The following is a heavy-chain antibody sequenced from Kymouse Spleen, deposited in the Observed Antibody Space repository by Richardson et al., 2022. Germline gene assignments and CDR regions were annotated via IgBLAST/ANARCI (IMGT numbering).Heavy chain of an antibody. CDR2: INHSGST. CDR3: ARNGVAAADFDY. Sequence: QVQLQQWGAGLLKPSETLSLTCAVYGGSFSGYYWSWIRQPPGKGLEWIGEINHSGSTNYNPSLKSRVTISVDTSKNQFSLKLSSVTAADTAVYYCARNGVAAADFDYWGQGTLVTVSS. J-gene: IGHJ4*02. CDR1: GGSFSGYY. D-gene: IGHD6-13*01. V-gene: IGHV4-34*01.